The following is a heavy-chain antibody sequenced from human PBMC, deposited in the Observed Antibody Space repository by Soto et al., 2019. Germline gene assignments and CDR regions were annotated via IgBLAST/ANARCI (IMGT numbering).Heavy chain of an antibody. CDR1: GYSFTSYW. CDR2: IYPGDSDT. D-gene: IGHD4-17*01. J-gene: IGHJ6*02. Sequence: GESLKISCKGSGYSFTSYWIGWVRQMPGKGLGWMGIIYPGDSDTRYSPSFQGQVTISADKSISTAYLQWSSLKASDTAMYYCARSTTVVTPPWDYYYGMDVWGQGTTVTVS. CDR3: ARSTTVVTPPWDYYYGMDV. V-gene: IGHV5-51*01.